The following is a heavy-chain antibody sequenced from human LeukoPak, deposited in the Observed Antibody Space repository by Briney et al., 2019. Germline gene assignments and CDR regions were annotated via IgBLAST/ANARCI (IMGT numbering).Heavy chain of an antibody. D-gene: IGHD3-22*01. Sequence: ASVKVSCKASGYTFTSYDINWVRQATGQGLEWMGWMNPNSGNTGYAQKFQGRVTMTRNTSISTAYMELSSLRSEDTAVYYCAKSRADSSGYYYEAFDIWGQGTMVTVSS. V-gene: IGHV1-8*01. CDR3: AKSRADSSGYYYEAFDI. CDR2: MNPNSGNT. CDR1: GYTFTSYD. J-gene: IGHJ3*02.